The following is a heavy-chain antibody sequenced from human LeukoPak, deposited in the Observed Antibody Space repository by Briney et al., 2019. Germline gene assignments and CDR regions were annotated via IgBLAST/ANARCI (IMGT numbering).Heavy chain of an antibody. CDR2: INQDGSEK. Sequence: GGSLRLSCAASGFSFSSYWMSWVRQAPGKGLEWVANINQDGSEKYYVDSVKGRFTISRDNAKNSLYLQMNSLRAEDTAVYYCARDVRYCSRTSCYSNYWGQGTLVTVSS. CDR1: GFSFSSYW. V-gene: IGHV3-7*04. CDR3: ARDVRYCSRTSCYSNY. D-gene: IGHD2-2*01. J-gene: IGHJ4*02.